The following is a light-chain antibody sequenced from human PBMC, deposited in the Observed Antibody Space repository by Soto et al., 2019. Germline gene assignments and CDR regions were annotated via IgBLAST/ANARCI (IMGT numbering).Light chain of an antibody. CDR2: RTS. CDR1: QSVSSD. J-gene: IGKJ4*01. CDR3: QQYYNWLT. V-gene: IGKV3-15*01. Sequence: EVVMTQSPATLPVSPGERATLSRRASQSVSSDLAWYQQKPGQPPRLLIYRTSTRATGIPARFSGSGSGTEFTLTISSMQSEDFAVYYCQQYYNWLTFGGGTKVDIK.